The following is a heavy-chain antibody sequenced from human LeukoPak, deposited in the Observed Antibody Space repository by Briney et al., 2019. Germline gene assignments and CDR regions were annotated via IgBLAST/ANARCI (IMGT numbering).Heavy chain of an antibody. D-gene: IGHD3-16*02. J-gene: IGHJ3*02. CDR3: ARIPSPPYDYVWESYRVGAFDI. CDR2: INHSGST. V-gene: IGHV4-34*01. Sequence: PSETLSLTCAVYGGSFSGYYWSWIRQPPGKGLEWIGEINHSGSTNYNPSLKSRVTISVDTSKNQFSLKLSSVTAADTAVYYCARIPSPPYDYVWESYRVGAFDIWGQGTMVTVSS. CDR1: GGSFSGYY.